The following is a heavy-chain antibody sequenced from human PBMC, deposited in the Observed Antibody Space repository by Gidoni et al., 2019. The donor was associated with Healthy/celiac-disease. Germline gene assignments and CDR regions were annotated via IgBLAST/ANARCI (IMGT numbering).Heavy chain of an antibody. D-gene: IGHD3-10*01. CDR2: ISGSGGST. V-gene: IGHV3-23*04. CDR1: GFTFSSYA. J-gene: IGHJ4*02. CDR3: AKDIDPLGRYYGSGIDY. Sequence: EVQLVESGGGLVQPGGSLRLSCAASGFTFSSYAMSWFRQAPGKGLEWVSAISGSGGSTYYADSVKGRFTISRDNSKNTLYLQMNSLRAEDTAVYYCAKDIDPLGRYYGSGIDYWGQGTLVTVSS.